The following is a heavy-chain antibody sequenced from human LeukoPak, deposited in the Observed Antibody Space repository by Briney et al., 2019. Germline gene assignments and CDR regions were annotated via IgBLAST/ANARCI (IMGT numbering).Heavy chain of an antibody. V-gene: IGHV3-21*01. CDR3: ARVTSGLDY. J-gene: IGHJ4*02. CDR2: VSTGSNYI. CDR1: GFTFSSYS. Sequence: GGSLRLSCTASGFTFSSYSLNWVRQAPGKGLEWVSSVSTGSNYIYYADSVKGRFTISRDNDKNSLYLQMNSLRVEDTAVYYCARVTSGLDYWGQGTLVTVSS.